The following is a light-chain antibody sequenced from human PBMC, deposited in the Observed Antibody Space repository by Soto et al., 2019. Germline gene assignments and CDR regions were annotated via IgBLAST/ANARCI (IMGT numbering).Light chain of an antibody. CDR1: QSVRSSS. J-gene: IGKJ1*01. Sequence: EIVLTQSPGTLSLSPGERATLSCRASQSVRSSSLAWYQQKPGQAPRLLIYGASSRATGIPDRFSGSGSGTDFPLTISRLGPEDFAVYYCQQYGSSPPRTFGQGTKVEIK. V-gene: IGKV3-20*01. CDR3: QQYGSSPPRT. CDR2: GAS.